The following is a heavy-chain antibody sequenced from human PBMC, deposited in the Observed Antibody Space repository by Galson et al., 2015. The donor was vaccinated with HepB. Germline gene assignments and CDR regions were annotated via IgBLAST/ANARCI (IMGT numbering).Heavy chain of an antibody. Sequence: SLRLSCAASGFTFSSYGMHWVRQAPGKGLEWVAVISYDGSNKYYADSVKGRFTISRDNSKNTLYLQMNSLRAEDTAVYYCAKSGGVDTAMVTLDYWGQGTLVTVSS. CDR3: AKSGGVDTAMVTLDY. CDR1: GFTFSSYG. J-gene: IGHJ4*02. V-gene: IGHV3-30*18. D-gene: IGHD5-18*01. CDR2: ISYDGSNK.